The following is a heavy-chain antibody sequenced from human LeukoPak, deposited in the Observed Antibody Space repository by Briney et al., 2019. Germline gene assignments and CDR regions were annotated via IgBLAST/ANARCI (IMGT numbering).Heavy chain of an antibody. D-gene: IGHD3-9*01. CDR1: GYTFTGHY. CDR3: TRIGLKTTGYYRLDY. J-gene: IGHJ4*02. V-gene: IGHV1-2*02. CDR2: LNPNTGDT. Sequence: SVKVSCEASGYTFTGHYLHWVRQAPGQGLEWMGWLNPNTGDTLYIQKFQGRVTMTGDTSISTAYMELSSLMSDDTAVYYCTRIGLKTTGYYRLDYWGQGALVTVSS.